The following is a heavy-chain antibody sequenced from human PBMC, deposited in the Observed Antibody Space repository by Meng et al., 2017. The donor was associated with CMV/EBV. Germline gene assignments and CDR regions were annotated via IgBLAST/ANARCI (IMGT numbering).Heavy chain of an antibody. CDR1: GFTFSSYG. V-gene: IGHV3-30*02. CDR3: AKAVASY. Sequence: GGSLISCAASGFTFSSYGMHWVRQAPGKGLEWVAFIRYDGSNKYYADSVKGRFTISRDNSKNTLYLQMNSLRAEDTAVYYCAKAVASYWGQGTLVTVSS. CDR2: IRYDGSNK. D-gene: IGHD4-23*01. J-gene: IGHJ4*02.